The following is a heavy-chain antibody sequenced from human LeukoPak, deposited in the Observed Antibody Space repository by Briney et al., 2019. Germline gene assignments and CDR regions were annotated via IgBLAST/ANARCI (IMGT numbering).Heavy chain of an antibody. CDR2: ISYDGSNK. J-gene: IGHJ4*02. D-gene: IGHD6-13*01. Sequence: PGGSLRLSCTASGFTFSSYGLHWVRQAPGKGLEWVAVISYDGSNKYYADSVKGRFTISRDNSKNTLYLQMNSLRAEDTAVYYCAKDGLIAAALTDFDYWGQGTLVTVSS. CDR1: GFTFSSYG. CDR3: AKDGLIAAALTDFDY. V-gene: IGHV3-30*18.